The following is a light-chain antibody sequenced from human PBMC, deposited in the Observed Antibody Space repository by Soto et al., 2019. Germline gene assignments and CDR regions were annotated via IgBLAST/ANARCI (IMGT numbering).Light chain of an antibody. Sequence: SYELTQPPSVSVAPGQTATFICGGDNIGYKTVHWYQQRPGQAPVLVVYDDSDRPSGIPERFSGSNSGNTATLTINRVEAGDEADYYCQVWDSGSDLFGGGTKVTVI. CDR1: NIGYKT. CDR2: DDS. V-gene: IGLV3-21*02. J-gene: IGLJ2*01. CDR3: QVWDSGSDL.